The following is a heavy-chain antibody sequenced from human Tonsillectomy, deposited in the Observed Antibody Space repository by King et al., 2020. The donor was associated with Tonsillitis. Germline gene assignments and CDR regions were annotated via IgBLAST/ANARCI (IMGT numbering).Heavy chain of an antibody. V-gene: IGHV3-15*07. Sequence: VQLVESGGGLVEPGGSLTLSCEASGFTFDNAWMHWVRQAPGKGLEWVGRIKGKSDGGTPDYAAPVKGRFTISREDSKNTLFVQMNSLKIEDTAVYYCLTDQGWGQGTLVTVSS. J-gene: IGHJ4*02. CDR2: IKGKSDGGTP. CDR3: LTDQG. CDR1: GFTFDNAW.